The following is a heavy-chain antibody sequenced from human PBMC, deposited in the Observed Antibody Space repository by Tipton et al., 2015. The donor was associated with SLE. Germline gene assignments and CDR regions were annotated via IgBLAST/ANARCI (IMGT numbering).Heavy chain of an antibody. CDR1: GYSISSGYY. Sequence: TLSLTCAVSGYSISSGYYWGWIRQPPGKGLEWIGSIYHSGSTNYNPSLKSRVTISLDTSKNQFSLKLSSVTAADTAVYYCARGYCSGGSCFLYFQHWGQGTLVTVSS. V-gene: IGHV4-38-2*01. J-gene: IGHJ1*01. CDR3: ARGYCSGGSCFLYFQH. CDR2: IYHSGST. D-gene: IGHD2-15*01.